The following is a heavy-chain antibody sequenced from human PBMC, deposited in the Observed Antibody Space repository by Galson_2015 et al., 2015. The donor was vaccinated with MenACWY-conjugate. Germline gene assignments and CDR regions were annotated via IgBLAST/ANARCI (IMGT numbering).Heavy chain of an antibody. CDR2: INPGGSST. J-gene: IGHJ4*02. D-gene: IGHD1-26*01. V-gene: IGHV3-74*01. CDR1: GFIFNTYW. Sequence: SLRLSCAASGFIFNTYWMHWVRQAPGKGLVWVSRINPGGSSTTYADSVKDRFTISRDNAKNTLYLQMNSLRLEDTAVFYCAETRGASFYFDSWGQGTLVTVSS. CDR3: AETRGASFYFDS.